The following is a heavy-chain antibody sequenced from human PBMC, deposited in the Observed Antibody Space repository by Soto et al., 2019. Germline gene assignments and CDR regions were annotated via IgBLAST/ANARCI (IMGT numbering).Heavy chain of an antibody. CDR3: GQSGGASPYYFDY. V-gene: IGHV3-23*01. CDR1: AFTFNTYA. J-gene: IGHJ4*02. D-gene: IGHD1-26*01. Sequence: EVQLLESGGGLVQPGGSLRLSCAASAFTFNTYAMGWVRQAPGKGLEWVSAVSVSGGGTYYADSAKGRFTISRDTSKNTLYLQMSSLRADDTAVYYCGQSGGASPYYFDYGGRGTLVIGSS. CDR2: VSVSGGGT.